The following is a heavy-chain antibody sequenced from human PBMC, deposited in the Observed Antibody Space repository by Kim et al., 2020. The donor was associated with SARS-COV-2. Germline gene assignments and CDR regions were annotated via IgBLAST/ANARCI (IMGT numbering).Heavy chain of an antibody. Sequence: SETLSLTCAVYGGSFSGYYWSWIRQPPGKGLEWIGEINHSGSTNYNPSLKSRVTISVDTSKNQFSLKLSSVTAADTAVYYCARGRGNSGVNNWFDPWGQGTLVTVST. CDR3: ARGRGNSGVNNWFDP. J-gene: IGHJ5*02. V-gene: IGHV4-34*01. CDR2: INHSGST. CDR1: GGSFSGYY. D-gene: IGHD6-19*01.